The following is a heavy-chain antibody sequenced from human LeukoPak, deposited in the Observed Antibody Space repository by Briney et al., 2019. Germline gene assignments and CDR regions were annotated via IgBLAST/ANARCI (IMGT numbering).Heavy chain of an antibody. J-gene: IGHJ4*02. CDR3: TRSSLLGYDSSGYYFPLDY. CDR1: GFTFSSYA. Sequence: GGSLRLSCAASGFTFSSYAMSWVRQAPGKGLEWVSAISGSGGSTYYADSVKGRFTISRGNSKNTLYLQMNSLRAEDTAVYYCTRSSLLGYDSSGYYFPLDYWGQGTLVTVSS. D-gene: IGHD3-22*01. CDR2: ISGSGGST. V-gene: IGHV3-23*01.